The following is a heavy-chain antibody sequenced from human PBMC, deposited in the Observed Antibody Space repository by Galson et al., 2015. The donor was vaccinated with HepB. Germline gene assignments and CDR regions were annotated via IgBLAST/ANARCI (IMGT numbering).Heavy chain of an antibody. CDR3: ARDRDYGDKSLYIDH. CDR1: GYTFTSHY. D-gene: IGHD4-23*01. Sequence: SVKVSCKASGYTFTSHYIHWVRQAPGQGLEWMGIVNPSGGSTSYAQKFRGRVIMTRDTSTSTVFMELSSLRSEDTAVYYCARDRDYGDKSLYIDHWGQGTPVTVSS. V-gene: IGHV1-46*01. CDR2: VNPSGGST. J-gene: IGHJ4*02.